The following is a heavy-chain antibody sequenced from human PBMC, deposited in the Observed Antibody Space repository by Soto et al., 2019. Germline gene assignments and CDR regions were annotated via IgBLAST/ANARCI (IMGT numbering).Heavy chain of an antibody. CDR1: GYTFTDYY. D-gene: IGHD1-1*01. J-gene: IGHJ4*02. CDR3: ARDWTDSHFDY. Sequence: ASVKVSCKAPGYTFTDYYRHWVRQAPGQGPEWMGWINPNSGGTNYVEKFQGRVTMTRDTSISTAYMELSRLRSDDTAVYYCARDWTDSHFDYWGRGTLVTVSS. V-gene: IGHV1-2*02. CDR2: INPNSGGT.